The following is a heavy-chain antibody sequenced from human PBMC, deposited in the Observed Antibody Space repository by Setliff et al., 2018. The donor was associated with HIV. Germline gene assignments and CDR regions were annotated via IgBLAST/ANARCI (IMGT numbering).Heavy chain of an antibody. CDR1: GYTVTTYG. Sequence: ASVKVSCKASGYTVTTYGISWVRQAPGQGLEWMGWFNTETRNPMYAQAFKGRLVFSLDTSVSTAYLQTNSLKAEDTAMYYCARVGSYWSTFDYWGQGALVTVSS. CDR2: FNTETRNP. CDR3: ARVGSYWSTFDY. V-gene: IGHV7-4-1*02. D-gene: IGHD1-26*01. J-gene: IGHJ4*02.